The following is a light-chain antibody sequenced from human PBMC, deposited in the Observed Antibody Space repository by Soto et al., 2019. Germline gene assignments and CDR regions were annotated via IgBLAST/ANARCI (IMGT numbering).Light chain of an antibody. CDR1: SSNIGAGYG. CDR3: QSYDSSLSGSV. Sequence: QSVLTQPPSVSGAPGQRVTISCTGRSSNIGAGYGVHRYQQFPGTAPKLLIYGNTNRPSGVPDRFSGAKSGTSASLAITGLQAEDEADYYCQSYDSSLSGSVFGGGTKLTVL. V-gene: IGLV1-40*01. CDR2: GNT. J-gene: IGLJ2*01.